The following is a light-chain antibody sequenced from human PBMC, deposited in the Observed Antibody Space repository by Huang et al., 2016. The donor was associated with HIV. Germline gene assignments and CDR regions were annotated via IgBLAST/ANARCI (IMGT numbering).Light chain of an antibody. CDR1: QGISNS. V-gene: IGKV1-NL1*01. J-gene: IGKJ1*01. CDR3: QQYYTTPS. CDR2: DAS. Sequence: DIQMTQSPSSLSASVGDRVTITCRARQGISNSLAWYQQKPGRAPMLLLYDASRLENGVPSRFSGSGSGTDYTLTISSLQPEDFATYYCQQYYTTPSFGQGTKVEIK.